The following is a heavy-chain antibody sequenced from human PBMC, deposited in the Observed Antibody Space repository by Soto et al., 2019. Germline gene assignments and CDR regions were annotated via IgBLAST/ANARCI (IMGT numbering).Heavy chain of an antibody. CDR2: IYYSGST. V-gene: IGHV4-59*01. D-gene: IGHD6-19*01. Sequence: PSETLSLTCTVSGGSISGYYWSWIRQPPGKGLEWIGYIYYSGSTNYNPSLKSRVTISVDTSKNQFSLELSSVTAADTAVYYCARDVQVVAGTNWFDPWGQGTLVTVSS. CDR3: ARDVQVVAGTNWFDP. J-gene: IGHJ5*02. CDR1: GGSISGYY.